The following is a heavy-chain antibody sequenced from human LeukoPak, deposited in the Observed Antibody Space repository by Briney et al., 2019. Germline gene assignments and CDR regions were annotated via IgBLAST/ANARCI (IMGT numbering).Heavy chain of an antibody. Sequence: PSETLSLTCTVSGGSISSYYWSWIRQPAGKGLEWIGRIYTSGSTNYNPSLKSRVTMSVDTSKNQFSLKPSSVTAADTAVYYCARVSQGVVWFGELGYFDYWGQGTLVTVSS. CDR1: GGSISSYY. V-gene: IGHV4-4*07. D-gene: IGHD3-10*01. J-gene: IGHJ4*02. CDR2: IYTSGST. CDR3: ARVSQGVVWFGELGYFDY.